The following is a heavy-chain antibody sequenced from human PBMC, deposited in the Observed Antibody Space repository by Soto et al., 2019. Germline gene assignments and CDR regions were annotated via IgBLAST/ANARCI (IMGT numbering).Heavy chain of an antibody. CDR1: GFTFDDYG. V-gene: IGHV3-20*01. Sequence: GGSLRLSCAATGFTFDDYGMSWVRQAPGKGLEWVSGINWNGGSTGYADSVKGRFTISRDNAKNSLYLQMNSLRAEDTALYHCARDNSNYYYYGMDVWGQGTTVTVSS. CDR3: ARDNSNYYYYGMDV. J-gene: IGHJ6*02. CDR2: INWNGGST. D-gene: IGHD4-4*01.